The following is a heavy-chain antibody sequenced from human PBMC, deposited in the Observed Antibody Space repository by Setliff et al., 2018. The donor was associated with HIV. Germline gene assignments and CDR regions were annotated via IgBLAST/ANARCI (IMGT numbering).Heavy chain of an antibody. CDR3: ARVYTYTYDY. CDR1: GFSFNYAW. D-gene: IGHD1-1*01. Sequence: PGGSLRLSCAASGFSFNYAWVNWVRQAPGKGLEWVANIKQDGSDKCYVDSVKGRFTVSRDNAKNSVYLEMNSLRDEDTALYYCARVYTYTYDYWGQGTQVTVSS. J-gene: IGHJ4*02. V-gene: IGHV3-7*01. CDR2: IKQDGSDK.